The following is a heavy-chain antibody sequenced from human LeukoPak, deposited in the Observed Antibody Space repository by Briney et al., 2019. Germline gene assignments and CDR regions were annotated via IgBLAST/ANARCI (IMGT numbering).Heavy chain of an antibody. D-gene: IGHD2-21*01. Sequence: SETLSLTCTVSGGSVSSGSYYWSWIRQPAGKGLEWIGRIYTSGSTNYNPSLKSRVTISVDTSKNQFSLKLSSVTAADTAVYYCARSNCGLCVGHFDYWGQGTLVTVSS. CDR3: ARSNCGLCVGHFDY. V-gene: IGHV4-61*02. J-gene: IGHJ4*02. CDR1: GGSVSSGSYY. CDR2: IYTSGST.